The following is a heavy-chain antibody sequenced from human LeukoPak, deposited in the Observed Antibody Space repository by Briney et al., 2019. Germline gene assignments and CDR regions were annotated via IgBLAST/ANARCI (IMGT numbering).Heavy chain of an antibody. V-gene: IGHV3-30-3*01. CDR2: ISYDGSNK. Sequence: GGSLRLSCAASGFTFSSYAMHWVRQAPGKGLEWVAVISYDGSNKYYADSVKGRFTISRDNSKNTLYLQMNSLRAEDTAVYYRARAVYYDFWSGYYPDYYYYGMDVWGQGTTVTVSS. D-gene: IGHD3-3*01. CDR3: ARAVYYDFWSGYYPDYYYYGMDV. J-gene: IGHJ6*02. CDR1: GFTFSSYA.